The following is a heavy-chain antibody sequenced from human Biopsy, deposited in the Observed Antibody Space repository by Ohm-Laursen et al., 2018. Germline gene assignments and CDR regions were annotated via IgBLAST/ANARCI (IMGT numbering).Heavy chain of an antibody. J-gene: IGHJ5*01. V-gene: IGHV3-53*01. CDR3: VKQWGGYNFDS. CDR2: IYSGDRP. Sequence: SLRLSCTAFGFTVSSNYVSWVRQAPGMGLEWVSVIYSGDRPYYRESVRGRFTISRDNSKQMVHLEINSLTADDTAVYYCVKQWGGYNFDSWGQGTLVTVSS. CDR1: GFTVSSNY. D-gene: IGHD1-14*01.